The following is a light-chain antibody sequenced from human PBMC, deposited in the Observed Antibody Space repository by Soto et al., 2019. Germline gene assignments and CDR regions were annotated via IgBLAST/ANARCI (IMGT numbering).Light chain of an antibody. CDR1: NIGSKS. V-gene: IGLV3-21*04. J-gene: IGLJ2*01. Sequence: SYELTQSPSVSMAPGKTAIITCGGNNIGSKSVHWYQQKPGQAPVVVIYHDSDRPSGIPERFSGSNTGNTATLTISRVEAGDEADYYCQVCDSNTDHLGVFGGGTKLTVL. CDR3: QVCDSNTDHLGV. CDR2: HDS.